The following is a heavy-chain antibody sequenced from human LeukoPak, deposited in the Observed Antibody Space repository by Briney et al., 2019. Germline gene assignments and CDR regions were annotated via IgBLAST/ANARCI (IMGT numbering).Heavy chain of an antibody. CDR3: ARRPGTRSDAFDI. J-gene: IGHJ3*02. CDR1: GGSFSGYY. V-gene: IGHV4-34*01. D-gene: IGHD6-13*01. CDR2: IYYSGST. Sequence: SETLSLTCAVYGGSFSGYYWSWIRQPPGRGLEWIGSIYYSGSTYYNPSLKSRVTISVDTSKNQFSLKLSSVTAADTAVYYCARRPGTRSDAFDIWGQGTMVTVSS.